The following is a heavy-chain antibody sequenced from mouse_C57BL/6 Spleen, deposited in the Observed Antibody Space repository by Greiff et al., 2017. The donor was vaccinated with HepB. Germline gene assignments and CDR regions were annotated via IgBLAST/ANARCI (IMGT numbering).Heavy chain of an antibody. CDR2: ISSGSSTI. J-gene: IGHJ2*01. CDR3: ARGDGYYNYFDY. D-gene: IGHD2-3*01. V-gene: IGHV5-17*01. CDR1: GFTFSDYG. Sequence: EVKLMESGGGLVKPGGSLKLSCAASGFTFSDYGMHWVRQAPEKGLEWVAYISSGSSTIYYADTVKGRVTISRDNAKNTLFLQMTSLRSEDTAMYYCARGDGYYNYFDYWGQGTTLTVSS.